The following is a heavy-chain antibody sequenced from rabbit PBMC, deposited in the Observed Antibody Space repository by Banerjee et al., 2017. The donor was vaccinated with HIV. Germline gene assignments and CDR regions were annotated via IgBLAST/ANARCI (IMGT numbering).Heavy chain of an antibody. J-gene: IGHJ4*01. CDR2: IYASSGST. V-gene: IGHV1S40*01. Sequence: QSLEESGGGLVKPEGSLTLTCKASGFDLSSYYYMCWVRQALGKGLEWIACIYASSGSTWYASWAKGRFTVSKTSSTTVTLQMISLTAADTATYFCARRAAYAGYGYDLWGPGTLVTVS. D-gene: IGHD6-1*01. CDR3: ARRAAYAGYGYDL. CDR1: GFDLSSYYY.